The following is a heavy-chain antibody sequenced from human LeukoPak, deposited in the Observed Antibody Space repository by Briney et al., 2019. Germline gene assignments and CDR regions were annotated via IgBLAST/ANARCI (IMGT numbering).Heavy chain of an antibody. J-gene: IGHJ4*02. CDR2: IYPGDSDT. CDR1: GYTFTSYW. Sequence: GESLKISCKGSGYTFTSYWMGWVRQMPGKGLEWMGIIYPGDSDTRYSPSFQGQVTISADESISTAYPQWSSLKASDTAMYYCARGADGELYYFDYWGQGTLVTVSS. D-gene: IGHD1-26*01. V-gene: IGHV5-51*01. CDR3: ARGADGELYYFDY.